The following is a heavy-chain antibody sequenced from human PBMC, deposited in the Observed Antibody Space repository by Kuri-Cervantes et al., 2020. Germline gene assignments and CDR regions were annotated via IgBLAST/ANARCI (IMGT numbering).Heavy chain of an antibody. V-gene: IGHV1-2*02. CDR2: INPNSGGT. CDR3: ARDLSMIVVVIHYYYGMDV. J-gene: IGHJ6*02. Sequence: ASVKVSCRASGYTFTSYGISWMRQAPGQGLEWMGWINPNSGGTNYAQKFQGRVTMTRDTSISTAYMELSRLRSDDTAVYYCARDLSMIVVVIHYYYGMDVWGQGTAVTVSS. CDR1: GYTFTSYG. D-gene: IGHD3-22*01.